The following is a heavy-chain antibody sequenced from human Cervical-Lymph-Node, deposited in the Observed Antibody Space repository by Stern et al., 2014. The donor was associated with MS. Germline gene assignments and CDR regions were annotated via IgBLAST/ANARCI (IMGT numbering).Heavy chain of an antibody. V-gene: IGHV4-59*01. Sequence: QLQLQESGPGLVKPSETLSLTCTVSGGSISSYYWSWIRQPPGKGLEWIGYIYYSGSTNYNPSLKSRVTISVDTSKNQFSLKLSSVTAADTAVYYCARVSLLLYYYGMDVWGQGTTVTVSS. CDR2: IYYSGST. D-gene: IGHD2-15*01. J-gene: IGHJ6*02. CDR1: GGSISSYY. CDR3: ARVSLLLYYYGMDV.